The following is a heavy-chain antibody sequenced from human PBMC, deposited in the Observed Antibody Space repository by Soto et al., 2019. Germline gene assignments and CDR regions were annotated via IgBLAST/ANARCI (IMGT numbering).Heavy chain of an antibody. D-gene: IGHD6-19*01. J-gene: IGHJ5*02. Sequence: EVQLLDSGGGLVQPGGSLRLSCAASGFTFNSSAMLWFRQAPGKGLEWVSAVSGSGGTTYYADSVRGRFTISRDNSKNTQNLQMHSLRAENTAIYYCAICTVDTIVTSGWWHYLDPWGQGTLVTVSS. CDR1: GFTFNSSA. V-gene: IGHV3-23*01. CDR3: AICTVDTIVTSGWWHYLDP. CDR2: VSGSGGTT.